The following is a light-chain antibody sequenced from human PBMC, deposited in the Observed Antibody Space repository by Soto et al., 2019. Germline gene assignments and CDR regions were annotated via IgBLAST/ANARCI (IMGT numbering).Light chain of an antibody. CDR1: QSVSNNY. V-gene: IGKV3-20*01. J-gene: IGKJ5*01. Sequence: EMVLTHSPGTLSLSPGEIATLSCMAIQSVSNNYLSLYQHKAVQATRLLSYCASNRGTGIPDRFSGSGSGTDFTLTISRLEPEAFAVSSYQQYGXVSTCGKGTLLX. CDR2: CAS. CDR3: QQYGXVST.